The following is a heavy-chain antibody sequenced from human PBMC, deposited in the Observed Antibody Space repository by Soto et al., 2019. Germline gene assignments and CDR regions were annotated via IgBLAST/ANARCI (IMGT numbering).Heavy chain of an antibody. Sequence: EVQVVESGGGLVQPGGSLRLSCAASGFTFSSNSMNWVRQAPGKGLEWISYISSSSSTIYADSVKGRLTISRDNAKNSLYLHMNSLRYEDTAVYYCSRVIWSGHLTSDLWGQGTLVTVSS. CDR3: SRVIWSGHLTSDL. CDR1: GFTFSSNS. V-gene: IGHV3-48*02. J-gene: IGHJ5*02. D-gene: IGHD3-3*01. CDR2: ISSSSSTI.